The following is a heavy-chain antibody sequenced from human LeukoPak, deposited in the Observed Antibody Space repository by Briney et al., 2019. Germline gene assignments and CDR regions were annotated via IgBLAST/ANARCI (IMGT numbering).Heavy chain of an antibody. CDR2: ISGGGGST. D-gene: IGHD3-22*01. CDR3: AKSSYYDSSGYYREYYFDY. CDR1: GFIFNNYA. V-gene: IGHV3-23*01. J-gene: IGHJ4*02. Sequence: GGSLRLSCAGSGFIFNNYAMHWVRQPPGKGLEWVSAISGGGGSTHYADSVKGRFTISRDNSKNTLYLQMSSLRAGDTAVYYCAKSSYYDSSGYYREYYFDYWGQGTLVTVSS.